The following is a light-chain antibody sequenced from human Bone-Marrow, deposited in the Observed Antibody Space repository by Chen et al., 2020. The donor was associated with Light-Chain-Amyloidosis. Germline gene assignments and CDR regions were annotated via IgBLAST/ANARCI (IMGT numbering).Light chain of an antibody. CDR2: EDD. CDR3: QSYQGSSQGV. J-gene: IGLJ3*02. CDR1: SGSIATNY. Sequence: NFMLTQPPSVSESPGKTVIISCTRSSGSIATNYVPWYQQRPGSSPTTVIYEDDQRPSGVPDRFSGSIDRSSNSAALTISGLKTADEADYYCQSYQGSSQGVFGGGTKLTVL. V-gene: IGLV6-57*01.